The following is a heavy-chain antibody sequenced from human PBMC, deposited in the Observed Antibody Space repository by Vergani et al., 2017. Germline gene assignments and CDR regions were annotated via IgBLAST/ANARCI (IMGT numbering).Heavy chain of an antibody. CDR1: GGTFSSYT. V-gene: IGHV1-69*02. CDR2: IIPILGIA. J-gene: IGHJ4*02. Sequence: QVQLVQSGAEVKKPGSSVKVSCKASGGTFSSYTISWVRPAPGQGLGWMGRIIPILGIANYAQKFQGRVTITPDKSPSTAYIELSSLGSEDTAVYYCAIIGGYSGYDSGPRDYWGQGTLVAVSA. D-gene: IGHD5-12*01. CDR3: AIIGGYSGYDSGPRDY.